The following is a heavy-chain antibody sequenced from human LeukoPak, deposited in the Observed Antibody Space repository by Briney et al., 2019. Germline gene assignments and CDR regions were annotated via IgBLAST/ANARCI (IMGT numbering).Heavy chain of an antibody. D-gene: IGHD3-22*01. J-gene: IGHJ4*02. Sequence: PGGSLRLSCAASGFTFSSYAMSWVRQAPGKGLEWVSAISGSGGSAYYADSVKGRFTISRDNSKNTLYLQMNSLRAEDTAVYYCAKVRRQRYDSLKFDYWGQGTLVTVSS. V-gene: IGHV3-23*01. CDR2: ISGSGGSA. CDR1: GFTFSSYA. CDR3: AKVRRQRYDSLKFDY.